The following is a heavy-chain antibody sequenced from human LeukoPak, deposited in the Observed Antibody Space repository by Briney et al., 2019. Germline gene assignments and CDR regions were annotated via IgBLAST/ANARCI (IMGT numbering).Heavy chain of an antibody. D-gene: IGHD6-19*01. J-gene: IGHJ4*02. Sequence: GGSLRLSCAVSEFSVGSNYMTWVRQAPGKGLEWVSSISSSSSYIYYADSVKGRFTISRDNAKNSLYLQMNSLRAEDTALYYCAKDFAAGTQQWLALDYWGQGTLVTVSS. CDR2: ISSSSSYI. CDR3: AKDFAAGTQQWLALDY. V-gene: IGHV3-21*04. CDR1: EFSVGSNY.